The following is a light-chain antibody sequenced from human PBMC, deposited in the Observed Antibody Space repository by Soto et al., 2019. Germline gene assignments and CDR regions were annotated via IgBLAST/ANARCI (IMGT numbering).Light chain of an antibody. CDR3: QQYGSSPFT. J-gene: IGKJ3*01. CDR1: QSVSCSY. CDR2: GAS. Sequence: EIVLTQSPGTLSLSPGERATLSCRASQSVSCSYLAWYQQKPGQGPRLLIYGASSRATGIPDRFSGSGSGTDFALTISRLEPEDCTVYYCQQYGSSPFTFGPGTKVDIK. V-gene: IGKV3-20*01.